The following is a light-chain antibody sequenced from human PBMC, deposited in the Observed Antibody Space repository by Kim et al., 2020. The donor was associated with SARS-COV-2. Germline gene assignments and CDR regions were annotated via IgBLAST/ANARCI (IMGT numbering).Light chain of an antibody. V-gene: IGLV1-40*01. CDR2: GNN. CDR3: QSYDKSLSGYV. Sequence: QRVTISCTGSSSKIGAVYDVHWYQQLPGTAPKFLTYGNNNRPSGVPDRFSGSKSGTSASLAITGLQAEDEADYYCQSYDKSLSGYVFGTGTKVTVL. CDR1: SSKIGAVYD. J-gene: IGLJ1*01.